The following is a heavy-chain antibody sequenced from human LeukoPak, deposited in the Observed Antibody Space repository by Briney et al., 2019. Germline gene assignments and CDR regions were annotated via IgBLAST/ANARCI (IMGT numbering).Heavy chain of an antibody. CDR3: ARDGGWAEGAFDI. Sequence: ASVKVSCKASGYTFTSYYMHWVRQAPGQGLEWMGWINPNSGGTNYAQKFQGRVTMTRDTSISTAYMELSRLRSDDTAVYYCARDGGWAEGAFDIWGQGTMVTVSS. V-gene: IGHV1-2*02. D-gene: IGHD3-16*01. CDR2: INPNSGGT. CDR1: GYTFTSYY. J-gene: IGHJ3*02.